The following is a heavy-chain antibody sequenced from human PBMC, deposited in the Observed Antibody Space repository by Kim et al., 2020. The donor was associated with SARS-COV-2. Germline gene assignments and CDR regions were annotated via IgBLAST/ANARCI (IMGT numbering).Heavy chain of an antibody. CDR1: GGSFSGYY. Sequence: SETLSLTCAVYGGSFSGYYWSWIRQPPGKGLEWIGEINHSGSTNYNPSLKSRVTISVDTSKNQFSLKLSSVTAADTAVYYCARGVPVHCSSTTPQKCAEYFQHWGQGTLVTVSS. CDR3: ARGVPVHCSSTTPQKCAEYFQH. V-gene: IGHV4-34*01. J-gene: IGHJ1*01. CDR2: INHSGST. D-gene: IGHD2-2*01.